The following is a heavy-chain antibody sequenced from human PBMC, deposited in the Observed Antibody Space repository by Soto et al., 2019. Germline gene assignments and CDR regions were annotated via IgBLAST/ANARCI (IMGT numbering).Heavy chain of an antibody. V-gene: IGHV3-66*01. Sequence: EVQLVESGGGLVQPGGSLRLSCAASGFTVSSNYMSWVRQAPGRGLEWVSVTYPGGTTHYADSVKGRFTISRDNSKNTMDHQMNSLRTDDTAMYYCTREFRTSGSRDAVDIWGQGTVVTVSS. CDR1: GFTVSSNY. CDR3: TREFRTSGSRDAVDI. CDR2: TYPGGTT. J-gene: IGHJ3*02. D-gene: IGHD1-26*01.